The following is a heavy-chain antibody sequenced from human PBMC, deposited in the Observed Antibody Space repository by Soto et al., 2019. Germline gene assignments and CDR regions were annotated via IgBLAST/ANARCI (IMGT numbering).Heavy chain of an antibody. Sequence: GGSLRLSCAASGFTFSSYAMSWVRQAPGKGLEWVSGISGSGGSTYYADSVKGRFTISRDDSKNTLYLQMNSLRAEDSAIFYCARDPFGYYVNYFDNWGQGTLVTVSS. V-gene: IGHV3-23*01. CDR2: ISGSGGST. D-gene: IGHD1-26*01. CDR3: ARDPFGYYVNYFDN. J-gene: IGHJ4*02. CDR1: GFTFSSYA.